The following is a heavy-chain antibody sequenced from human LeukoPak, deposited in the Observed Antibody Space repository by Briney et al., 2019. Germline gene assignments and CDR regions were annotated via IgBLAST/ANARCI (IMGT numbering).Heavy chain of an antibody. D-gene: IGHD5-18*01. J-gene: IGHJ4*02. CDR3: ARISRGYPKGIDY. Sequence: PGGSLRLSCAASGFTFSSYWMHWVRHAPGKGLVWVSRINSDGSSTSYADSVKGRFTISRDNAKNTLYLQMNSLRAEDTAVYYCARISRGYPKGIDYWGQGTLVTVSS. V-gene: IGHV3-74*01. CDR1: GFTFSSYW. CDR2: INSDGSST.